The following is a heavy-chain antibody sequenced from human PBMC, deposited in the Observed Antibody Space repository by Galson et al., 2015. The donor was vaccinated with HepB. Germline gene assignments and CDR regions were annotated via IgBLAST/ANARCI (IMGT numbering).Heavy chain of an antibody. CDR1: GDSVSSSTAT. Sequence: CAISGDSVSSSTATWNWIRQSPSRGLEWLGRTYYRSKWYNDYAVSLKSRISIDPDTSENHFSLHLNSVTPEDTAIYYCARTEGQRQLQSDSWGQGTLVAVSS. CDR3: ARTEGQRQLQSDS. CDR2: TYYRSKWYN. V-gene: IGHV6-1*01. J-gene: IGHJ4*02. D-gene: IGHD6-6*01.